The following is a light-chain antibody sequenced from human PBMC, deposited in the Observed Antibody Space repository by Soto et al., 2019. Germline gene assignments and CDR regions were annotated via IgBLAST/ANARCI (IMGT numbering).Light chain of an antibody. V-gene: IGKV3-11*01. J-gene: IGKJ1*01. CDR2: DAS. CDR3: HQYSSSRRT. Sequence: EIVVSLSPATLALSKGERATLSCRASQSVSSYFAWYQQKPGQAPNLLIYDASNRAAGIPDRFSGSGSGTDFTLTISRLEPEDFAVYYCHQYSSSRRTFGQGTKVDIK. CDR1: QSVSSY.